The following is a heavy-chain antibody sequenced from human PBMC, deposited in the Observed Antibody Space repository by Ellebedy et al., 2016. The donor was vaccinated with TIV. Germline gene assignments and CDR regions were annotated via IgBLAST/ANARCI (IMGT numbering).Heavy chain of an antibody. V-gene: IGHV3-48*02. CDR1: GFTFSSYG. CDR2: ISSSSSTI. J-gene: IGHJ5*02. CDR3: ARYTGRFDP. D-gene: IGHD1-14*01. Sequence: GESLKISCAAPGFTFSSYGMNWVRQAPGKGLEWVSYISSSSSTIYYADSVKGRFTISRDNAKNSLYLQMNSLRDEDTAVYYCARYTGRFDPWGQGTLVTVSS.